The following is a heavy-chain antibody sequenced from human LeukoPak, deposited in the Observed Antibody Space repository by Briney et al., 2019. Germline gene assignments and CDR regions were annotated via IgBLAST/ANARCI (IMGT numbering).Heavy chain of an antibody. Sequence: SVTVSCKASGGTFSSYAISWVRQAPGQGLEWMGGIIPIFGTANYAQKFQGRVTITADESTSTAYMELSSLRSEDTAVYYCAREGGVVTAMVNWGQGTLVTVSS. D-gene: IGHD5-18*01. V-gene: IGHV1-69*13. CDR3: AREGGVVTAMVN. CDR2: IIPIFGTA. CDR1: GGTFSSYA. J-gene: IGHJ4*02.